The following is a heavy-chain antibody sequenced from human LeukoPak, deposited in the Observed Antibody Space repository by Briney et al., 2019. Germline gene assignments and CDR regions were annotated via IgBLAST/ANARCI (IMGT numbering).Heavy chain of an antibody. CDR2: INPNSGGT. CDR1: GYTFTGYY. CDR3: ARASVDYGGNSFPDY. J-gene: IGHJ4*02. Sequence: ASVTVSFKASGYTFTGYYMHWVRQAPGQGLEWMGWINPNSGGTNYAQKFQGWVTMTRDTSISTAYMELSRLRSDDTAVYYCARASVDYGGNSFPDYWGQGTLVTVSS. V-gene: IGHV1-2*04. D-gene: IGHD4-23*01.